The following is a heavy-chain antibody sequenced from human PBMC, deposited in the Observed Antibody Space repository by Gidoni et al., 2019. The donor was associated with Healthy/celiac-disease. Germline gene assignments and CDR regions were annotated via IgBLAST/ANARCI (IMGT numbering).Heavy chain of an antibody. CDR3: ARRSITGTTRFDP. D-gene: IGHD1-7*01. J-gene: IGHJ5*02. V-gene: IGHV1-8*01. CDR2: MNPNRGNT. CDR1: GHTLTSYD. Sequence: QVQLVQSGAEVKKHGASVKVSCKASGHTLTSYDINWVRQATGQGLEWMGWMNPNRGNTGYAQKFQGRFTMTRNTSIRTAYMELSRLRSEDTAVYYCARRSITGTTRFDPWGQGTLVTVSS.